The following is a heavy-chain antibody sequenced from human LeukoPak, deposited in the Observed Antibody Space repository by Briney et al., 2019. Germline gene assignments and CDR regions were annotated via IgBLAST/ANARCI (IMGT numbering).Heavy chain of an antibody. D-gene: IGHD1-1*01. CDR2: IFHDGTT. CDR1: GGSINSPNSY. V-gene: IGHV4-39*01. Sequence: WETLSLTCTVSGGSINSPNSYWGWIRQPPGKGLEWIGSIFHDGTTYYSPSLKSRVTVSVDTSLNQFSLSLMSMTAADTAVYYCARRVVAGTTVDFWGQGNLVTVSS. CDR3: ARRVVAGTTVDF. J-gene: IGHJ4*02.